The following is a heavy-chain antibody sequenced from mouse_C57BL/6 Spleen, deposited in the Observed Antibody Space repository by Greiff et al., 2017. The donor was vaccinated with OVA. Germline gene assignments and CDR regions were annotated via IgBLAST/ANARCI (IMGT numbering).Heavy chain of an antibody. V-gene: IGHV5-4*01. Sequence: EVKVVESGGGLVKPGGSLKLSCAASGFTFSSYAMSWVRQTPEKRLEWVATISDGGSYTYYPDNVKGRFTISRDNAKNNLYLQMSHLKSEDTAMYYCARDNYGSSGFDYWGQGTTLTVSS. CDR2: ISDGGSYT. CDR3: ARDNYGSSGFDY. CDR1: GFTFSSYA. D-gene: IGHD1-1*01. J-gene: IGHJ2*01.